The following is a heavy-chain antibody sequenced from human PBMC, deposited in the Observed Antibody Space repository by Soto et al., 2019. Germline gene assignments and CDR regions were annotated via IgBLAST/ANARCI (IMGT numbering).Heavy chain of an antibody. CDR2: IIPIFTTT. V-gene: IGHV1-69*12. CDR1: GGTFSNHA. D-gene: IGHD6-13*01. Sequence: QVHLVQSGAEVKKPGSSVKVSCKAPGGTFSNHAINWVRQAPGQGLEWMGRIIPIFTTTNYAQKFQGRGSITADDSTPTPYRELSSLKHDDTAVYYCAREVAADGTFREDVFDIWGQGTLVTVSS. J-gene: IGHJ3*02. CDR3: AREVAADGTFREDVFDI.